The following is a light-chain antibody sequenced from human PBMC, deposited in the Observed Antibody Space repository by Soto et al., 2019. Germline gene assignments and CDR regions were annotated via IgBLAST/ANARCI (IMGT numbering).Light chain of an antibody. CDR1: QSVSSN. CDR2: GAS. CDR3: QQYNNWSLT. Sequence: EIVMTQSPATLSVSPGERATLSCRASQSVSSNLAWYQQKPGQAPRLLIYGASTRATGIPARFSGSGSGTESTLTISSLQSEDFAVYYCQQYNNWSLTFGQGTKVEIK. V-gene: IGKV3D-15*01. J-gene: IGKJ1*01.